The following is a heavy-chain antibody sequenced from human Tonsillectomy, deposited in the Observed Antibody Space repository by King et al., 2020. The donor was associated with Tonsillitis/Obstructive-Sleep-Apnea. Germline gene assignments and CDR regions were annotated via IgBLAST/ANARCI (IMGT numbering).Heavy chain of an antibody. CDR2: IYPGDSDT. Sequence: QLVQSGAEVKKPGESLKISCQGSGYSFTNFWIDWVRQVPGKGLEWMGIIYPGDSDTEYSPSFQGQVTITVDKSVTIAYLQWSSLKASDTAMYYCARQGQGELHFDYWGQGTLVTVSS. CDR1: GYSFTNFW. V-gene: IGHV5-51*01. D-gene: IGHD1-26*01. CDR3: ARQGQGELHFDY. J-gene: IGHJ4*02.